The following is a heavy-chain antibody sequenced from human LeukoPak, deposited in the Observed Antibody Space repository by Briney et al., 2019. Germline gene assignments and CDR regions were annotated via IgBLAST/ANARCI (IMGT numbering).Heavy chain of an antibody. CDR2: IYTSGST. CDR3: ARHPPRGSYFEY. J-gene: IGHJ4*02. V-gene: IGHV4-61*02. Sequence: SETLSLTCTVSGGSISSGSYYWSWIRQPAGKGLEWIGRIYTSGSTNYNPSLKSQVTMSVDTSKNQFSLKLSSVTAADTAVYYCARHPPRGSYFEYWGQGTLVTVSS. CDR1: GGSISSGSYY.